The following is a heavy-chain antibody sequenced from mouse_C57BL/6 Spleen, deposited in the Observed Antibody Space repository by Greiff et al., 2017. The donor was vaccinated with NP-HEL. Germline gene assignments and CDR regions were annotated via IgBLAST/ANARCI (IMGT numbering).Heavy chain of an antibody. CDR1: GYTFTSYC. Sequence: QVQLQESGAELVKPGASVKLSCKASGYTFTSYCMHWVKQRPGQGLEWIGMIHPNSGSTNYNEKFKSKATLTVDKSSSTAYMQLSSLTSEDCAVYYCSRGYVRYCFDYWGQGTTLTVSS. J-gene: IGHJ2*01. D-gene: IGHD1-1*01. CDR3: SRGYVRYCFDY. CDR2: IHPNSGST. V-gene: IGHV1-64*01.